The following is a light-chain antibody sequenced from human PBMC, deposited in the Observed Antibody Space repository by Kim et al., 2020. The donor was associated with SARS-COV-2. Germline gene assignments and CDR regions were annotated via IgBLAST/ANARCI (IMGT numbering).Light chain of an antibody. CDR2: WTY. Sequence: RATINCKSSQSVLYRSNNKNYLAWYQQKPDQPPKLLICWTYTRESGVPDRLSGWVCETDFAHPNSSLEAEDVTVYDCKQYYSTPYTCGQGTKREI. CDR3: KQYYSTPYT. CDR1: QSVLYRSNNKNY. V-gene: IGKV4-1*01. J-gene: IGKJ2*01.